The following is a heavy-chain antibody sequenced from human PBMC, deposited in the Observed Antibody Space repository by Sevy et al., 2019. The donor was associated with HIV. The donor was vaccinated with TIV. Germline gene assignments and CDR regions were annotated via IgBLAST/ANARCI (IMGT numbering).Heavy chain of an antibody. V-gene: IGHV3-7*01. CDR3: ARDSPGYGGYNY. J-gene: IGHJ4*02. CDR2: IKEDGSSK. D-gene: IGHD1-26*01. CDR1: RFTLNTYW. Sequence: GGSLRLSCTASRFTLNTYWMSWVRQAPGKGLEWVGNIKEDGSSKYYADSVKGRFTISRDNAKNSLYLQMNSLRVEDTAVYYCARDSPGYGGYNYWGQGTLVTVSS.